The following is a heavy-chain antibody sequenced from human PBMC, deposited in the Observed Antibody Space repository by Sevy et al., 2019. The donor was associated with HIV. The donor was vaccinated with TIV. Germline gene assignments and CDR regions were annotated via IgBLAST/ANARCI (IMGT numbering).Heavy chain of an antibody. CDR3: ARSPPVVVVPGALSWFDS. Sequence: WETLSLTCAVHDGSFSGYYWNWIRQLPGKGLEWIGEIDESGTTYYNPSLKSRVTISVDTSKKQVSLKLNHVTAANTDVYFCARSPPVVVVPGALSWFDSWGQGTLVTVSS. CDR2: IDESGTT. CDR1: DGSFSGYY. J-gene: IGHJ5*01. D-gene: IGHD2-2*01. V-gene: IGHV4-34*01.